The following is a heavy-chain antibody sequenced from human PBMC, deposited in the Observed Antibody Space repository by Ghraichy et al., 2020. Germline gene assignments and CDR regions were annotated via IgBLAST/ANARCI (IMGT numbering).Heavy chain of an antibody. J-gene: IGHJ4*02. V-gene: IGHV3-48*02. CDR1: GFTFSSYS. CDR2: ISSSSNTI. D-gene: IGHD3-3*01. Sequence: GSLNISCAASGFTFSSYSMNWVRQAPGKGLEWVSYISSSSNTIYYADSVKGRFTISRDNAKNSLYLQMNSLRDEDTAVYYCARDITIFGVVIEYYFDYWGQGTLVTVSS. CDR3: ARDITIFGVVIEYYFDY.